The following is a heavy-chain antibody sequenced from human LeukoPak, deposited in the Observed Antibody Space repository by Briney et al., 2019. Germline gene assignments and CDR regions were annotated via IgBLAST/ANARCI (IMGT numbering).Heavy chain of an antibody. V-gene: IGHV4-38-2*02. J-gene: IGHJ4*02. CDR3: ARRNYSYGSGTAFDF. Sequence: SETLSLTCTVSGYSISSGYYWGWIRQPPGKGLEWIGSIYHSGSTYYNPSLKSRVTISVDTSKNQFSLRLSSVTAADTAVYYCARRNYSYGSGTAFDFWGQGTLVTVSS. CDR1: GYSISSGYY. CDR2: IYHSGST. D-gene: IGHD3-10*01.